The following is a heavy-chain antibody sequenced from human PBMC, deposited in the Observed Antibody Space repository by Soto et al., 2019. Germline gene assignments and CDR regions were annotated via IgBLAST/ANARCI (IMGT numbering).Heavy chain of an antibody. CDR1: DCSIGSGDYY. D-gene: IGHD1-26*01. CDR3: ARFSGSYNDRYFDY. Sequence: LSLTCTVADCSIGSGDYYRSWIRQPPGKGLEWIGYIYYSGSTYYNPSLQSRLTISVDTSNNQFSLKLQSATAADTAVYFCARFSGSYNDRYFDYWGQGTRVTVSS. CDR2: IYYSGST. V-gene: IGHV4-30-4*01. J-gene: IGHJ4*02.